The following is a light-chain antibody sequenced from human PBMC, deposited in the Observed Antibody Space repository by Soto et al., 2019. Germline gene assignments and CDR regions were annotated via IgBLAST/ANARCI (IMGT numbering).Light chain of an antibody. CDR3: SSFTSAYTCV. J-gene: IGLJ1*01. Sequence: LTHPGSMSGSPGQSIALYSTGPSSHVGGYKYVSWYQQHPRNAPKLLISAGSNRPSGFSHRFSGSKSSNTASLTLSGLQAEDEADQDCSSFTSAYTCVFGSGTQGTVL. CDR2: AGS. CDR1: SSHVGGYKY. V-gene: IGLV2-14*01.